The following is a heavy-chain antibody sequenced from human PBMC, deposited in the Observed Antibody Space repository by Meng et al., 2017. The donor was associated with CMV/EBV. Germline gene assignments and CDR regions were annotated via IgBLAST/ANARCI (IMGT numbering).Heavy chain of an antibody. J-gene: IGHJ5*02. V-gene: IGHV4-34*01. CDR1: GGSFSGYY. CDR3: ARGRQWLVRGWFDP. Sequence: QGQLTQWGAGLLKPSETLSLTCAVYGGSFSGYYRSWIRQPPGKGLEWIGEINHSGSTNYNPSLKSRVTISVDTSKNQFSLKLSSVTAADTAVYYCARGRQWLVRGWFDPWGQGTLVTVSS. D-gene: IGHD6-19*01. CDR2: INHSGST.